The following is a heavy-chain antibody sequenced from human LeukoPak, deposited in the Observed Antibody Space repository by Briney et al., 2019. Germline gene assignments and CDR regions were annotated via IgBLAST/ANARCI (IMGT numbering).Heavy chain of an antibody. D-gene: IGHD3-9*01. CDR3: TRLPYYDILTGYYRSDY. CDR1: GFTFSGSA. V-gene: IGHV3-73*01. CDR2: IRSKANSYAT. J-gene: IGHJ4*02. Sequence: PGGSLRLSCAASGFTFSGSAMHWVRQASGKGLEWVGRIRSKANSYATAYAASVKGRFTISRDDSKNTAYLQMNSLKTEDTAVYYCTRLPYYDILTGYYRSDYWGQGTLVTVSS.